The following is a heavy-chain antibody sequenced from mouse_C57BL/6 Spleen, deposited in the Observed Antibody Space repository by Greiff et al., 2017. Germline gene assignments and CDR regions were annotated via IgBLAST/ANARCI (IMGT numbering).Heavy chain of an antibody. CDR2: IYPGSGST. J-gene: IGHJ4*01. Sequence: VQLQQSGAELVKPGASVKMSCKASGYTFTSYWITWVKQRPGQGLEWIGDIYPGSGSTNYNEKFKSKATLTVDTSSSTAYMQLSSLTSEDSAVYYCASSTMVTTGAMDYWGQGTSVTVPS. CDR3: ASSTMVTTGAMDY. V-gene: IGHV1-55*01. CDR1: GYTFTSYW. D-gene: IGHD2-1*01.